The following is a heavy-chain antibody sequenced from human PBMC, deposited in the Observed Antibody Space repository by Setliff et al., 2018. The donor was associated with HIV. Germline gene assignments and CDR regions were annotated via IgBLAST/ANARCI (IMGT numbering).Heavy chain of an antibody. V-gene: IGHV4-38-2*01. CDR2: FYNSGQT. D-gene: IGHD6-6*01. J-gene: IGHJ3*02. CDR3: AGDSSSGAFDI. CDR1: GYSISSDYY. Sequence: PSETLSLTCAVSGYSISSDYYWGWIRQPPGKGLEWIGYFYNSGQTNSNPSLRSRVTMAVDTSKNQFSLKLSSVTAADTAVYYCAGDSSSGAFDIWGQGTMVTVSS.